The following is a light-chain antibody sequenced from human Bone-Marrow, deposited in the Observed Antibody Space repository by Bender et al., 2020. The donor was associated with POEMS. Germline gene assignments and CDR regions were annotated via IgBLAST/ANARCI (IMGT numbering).Light chain of an antibody. J-gene: IGLJ3*02. CDR1: SLRNYY. V-gene: IGLV3-19*01. CDR3: CSRGSSGQDLSWV. CDR2: REN. Sequence: SSELTQDPAVSVSLGQTARITCQGDSLRNYYASWYQQKPGQAPVLVLYRENNRPSGTPDRFSGSSSGNTASLTITGAQAEDEADYYCCSRGSSGQDLSWVFGGGTKLTVL.